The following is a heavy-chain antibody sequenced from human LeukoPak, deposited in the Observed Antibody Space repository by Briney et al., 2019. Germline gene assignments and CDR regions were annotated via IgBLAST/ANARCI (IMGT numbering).Heavy chain of an antibody. CDR1: GYTFTSYD. J-gene: IGHJ6*02. CDR3: ARDRTTYNWNDEYYYYGMDV. Sequence: ASVKVSCKASGYTFTSYDINWVRQATGQGLEWMGWMNPNSGNTGYAQKFQGRVTMTRNTSISTAYMELSSLRSEDTAVYYCARDRTTYNWNDEYYYYGMDVWGQGTTVTVSS. V-gene: IGHV1-8*01. CDR2: MNPNSGNT. D-gene: IGHD1-20*01.